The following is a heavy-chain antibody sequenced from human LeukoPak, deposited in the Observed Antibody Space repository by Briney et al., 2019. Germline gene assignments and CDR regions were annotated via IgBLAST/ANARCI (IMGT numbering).Heavy chain of an antibody. CDR2: LDPEDGET. V-gene: IGHV1-24*01. Sequence: ASVKVSCEVSGYTLTELSMHWVRQAPGKGLEWMGGLDPEDGETIYAQKFQGRVTMTEDTSTDTAYMELSSLRSEDTAVYYCATDQGRGAAAGLFDYWGQGTLVTVSS. CDR3: ATDQGRGAAAGLFDY. J-gene: IGHJ4*02. D-gene: IGHD6-13*01. CDR1: GYTLTELS.